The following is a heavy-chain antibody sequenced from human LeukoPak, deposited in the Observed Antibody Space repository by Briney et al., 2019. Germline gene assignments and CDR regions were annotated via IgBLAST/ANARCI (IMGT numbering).Heavy chain of an antibody. CDR2: ISYDGSNK. Sequence: GGSLRLSCAASGFTFSSSGMPWVRQAPGKGLEWVAVISYDGSNKDYADSVKGRTTISRDNSNNLLYLQMNSLRTEDTAVYYCAKDRCSNGIGCYYYYMEVWGKGTTVTISS. CDR1: GFTFSSSG. CDR3: AKDRCSNGIGCYYYYMEV. V-gene: IGHV3-30*18. D-gene: IGHD2-8*01. J-gene: IGHJ6*03.